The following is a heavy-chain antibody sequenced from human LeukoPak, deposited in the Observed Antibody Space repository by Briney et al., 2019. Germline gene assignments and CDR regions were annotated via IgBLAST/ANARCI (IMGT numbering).Heavy chain of an antibody. J-gene: IGHJ4*02. CDR1: GFTFDDYG. V-gene: IGHV3-20*04. D-gene: IGHD3-3*01. CDR3: ARGFNDFWSGSQLEY. Sequence: GGSLRLSCAASGFTFDDYGMSWVRQAPGKGLEWVSGINWNGGSTGYADSVKGRFTISRDNSKSTVYLEINRLRSEDTAIYYCARGFNDFWSGSQLEYWGQGILVTVSS. CDR2: INWNGGST.